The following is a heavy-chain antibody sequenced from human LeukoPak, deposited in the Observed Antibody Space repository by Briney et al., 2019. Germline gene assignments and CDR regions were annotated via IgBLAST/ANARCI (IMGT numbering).Heavy chain of an antibody. CDR2: ISSSSSYI. J-gene: IGHJ3*02. Sequence: KPGGSLRLSCAASGFTFSSYSMNWVRQAPGKGLEWVSSISSSSSYIYYADSVKGRFTISRDNAKNSLYLQMNSLRAEDTAVYYCARVVLVLGAFDIWGQGTMVTVSS. D-gene: IGHD6-13*01. CDR1: GFTFSSYS. V-gene: IGHV3-21*01. CDR3: ARVVLVLGAFDI.